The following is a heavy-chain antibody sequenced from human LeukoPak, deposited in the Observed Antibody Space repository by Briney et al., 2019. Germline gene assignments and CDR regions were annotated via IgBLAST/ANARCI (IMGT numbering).Heavy chain of an antibody. CDR3: ARLGNGYNRYYFEY. D-gene: IGHD5-24*01. CDR1: GGSISSSTYS. CDR2: IYYSGST. Sequence: SETLSLTCTAFGGSISSSTYSWGWIRQPPGKGLEWIGNIYYSGSTDSNPSLKSRVLIFVDTSKNQFSLKLRSVTAADTAVYYCARLGNGYNRYYFEYWGQGTLVTVSS. V-gene: IGHV4-39*01. J-gene: IGHJ4*02.